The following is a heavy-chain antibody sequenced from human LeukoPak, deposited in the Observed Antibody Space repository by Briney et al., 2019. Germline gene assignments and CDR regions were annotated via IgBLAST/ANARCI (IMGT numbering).Heavy chain of an antibody. CDR2: INGDGSRT. CDR1: GFTFSSYW. J-gene: IGHJ5*02. V-gene: IGHV3-74*01. CDR3: ARDLDGSGSYHWFDP. D-gene: IGHD3-10*01. Sequence: PGGSLRLSCAASGFTFSSYWMHWVRQGPGKGLVWVSRINGDGSRTSYADSMKGRFTISRDNAKNTLYLQMNSLRAEDTAVYYCARDLDGSGSYHWFDPWGQGTLVTVSS.